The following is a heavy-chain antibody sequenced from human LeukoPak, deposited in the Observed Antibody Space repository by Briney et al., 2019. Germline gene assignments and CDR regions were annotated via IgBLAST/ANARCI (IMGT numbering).Heavy chain of an antibody. CDR3: ARDNSVGDNAWWFDP. Sequence: GASVKVSCKASGYTFTSYDINWVRQAPGQGLEWMGLINPTGGSTGYAQKFQGRVTMTRDMSTSTDYMELSSLRSEDTAIYYCARDNSVGDNAWWFDPWGQGTLVTVSP. CDR1: GYTFTSYD. CDR2: INPTGGST. D-gene: IGHD1-26*01. J-gene: IGHJ5*02. V-gene: IGHV1-46*01.